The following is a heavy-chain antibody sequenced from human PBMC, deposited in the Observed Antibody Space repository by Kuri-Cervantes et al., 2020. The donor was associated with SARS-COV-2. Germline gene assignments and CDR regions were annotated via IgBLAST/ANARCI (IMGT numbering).Heavy chain of an antibody. CDR2: IYYSGST. CDR3: AKPFRAQGAFDI. Sequence: SETLSLTCTVSGGSISSHYWSWIRQPPGKGLEWIGYIYYSGSTNYNPSLKSRVTISVDTSKNQFSLKLSSVTAADTALYYCAKPFRAQGAFDIWGQGTMVTVSS. J-gene: IGHJ3*02. V-gene: IGHV4-59*11. CDR1: GGSISSHY.